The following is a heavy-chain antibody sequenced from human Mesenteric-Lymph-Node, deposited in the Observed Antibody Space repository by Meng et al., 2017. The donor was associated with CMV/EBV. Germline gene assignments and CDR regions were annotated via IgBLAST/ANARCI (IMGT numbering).Heavy chain of an antibody. V-gene: IGHV2-5*02. CDR1: GFSLSTSGGG. J-gene: IGHJ4*02. CDR2: IYWDDDK. Sequence: QITLKESGPTLVKPTQTLTLTCTVPGFSLSTSGGGVGWILQPPGKALEWLALIYWDDDKRYSPSLKSRLTITKDTSKNQVVLTMTNMDPVDTATYYCAHSSGIAAAGPFYFDYWGQGTLVTVSS. CDR3: AHSSGIAAAGPFYFDY. D-gene: IGHD6-13*01.